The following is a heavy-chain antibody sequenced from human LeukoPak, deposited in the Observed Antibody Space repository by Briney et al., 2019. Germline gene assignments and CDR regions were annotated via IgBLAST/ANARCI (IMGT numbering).Heavy chain of an antibody. D-gene: IGHD3/OR15-3a*01. CDR3: ASDPCLANFWTGYPHY. V-gene: IGHV3-74*01. CDR2: INSDGTTT. Sequence: GGSLRLSCAASGFSFSNSWMHWVRQAPGKGLVWVSRINSDGTTTYYADSVKGRFTISRDNAKNTLFLQMNSLRAEDTALYYCASDPCLANFWTGYPHYWGQGTLVTVSS. J-gene: IGHJ4*02. CDR1: GFSFSNSW.